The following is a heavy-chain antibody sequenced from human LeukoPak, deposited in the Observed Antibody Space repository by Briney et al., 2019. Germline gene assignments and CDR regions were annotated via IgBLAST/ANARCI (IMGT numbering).Heavy chain of an antibody. CDR1: GYTFTSYG. J-gene: IGHJ3*02. Sequence: GASVKVSCKASGYTFTSYGISWVRQAPGQGLEWMGWISAYNGNTNYAQKLQGRVTMTTDTSTSTAYMELRSLRSDDTAVYYCAIPGYSSGWYPEGDDAFDIWGQGTMVTVSS. CDR3: AIPGYSSGWYPEGDDAFDI. CDR2: ISAYNGNT. V-gene: IGHV1-18*01. D-gene: IGHD6-19*01.